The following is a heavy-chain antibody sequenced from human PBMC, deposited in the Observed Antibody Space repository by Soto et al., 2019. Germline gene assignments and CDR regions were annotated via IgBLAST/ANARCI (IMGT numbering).Heavy chain of an antibody. Sequence: QVQLQESGPGLVKPSETLSLTCTVSGGSVSSGSYYWSWIRQPPAKGLEWIGYIYYSGSTNFNPSLKSRVTISLDTSKNQFSLRLSSVTAADTAVYYCARGVGVVTFFDYWGQGTLVTVSS. D-gene: IGHD3-3*01. CDR1: GGSVSSGSYY. V-gene: IGHV4-61*01. CDR3: ARGVGVVTFFDY. J-gene: IGHJ4*02. CDR2: IYYSGST.